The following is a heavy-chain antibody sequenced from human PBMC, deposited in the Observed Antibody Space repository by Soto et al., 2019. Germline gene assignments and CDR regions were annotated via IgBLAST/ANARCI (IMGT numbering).Heavy chain of an antibody. CDR2: ISFDGSNT. V-gene: IGHV3-30*03. Sequence: QVQLVESGGGVVQPGRSLRLSCAASGFTFSSYGMHWVRQAPGKGLEWVALISFDGSNTYYADSVMGRFTISRDNSQNTLYLQMHSLRAEDTSLYYCGAGQFFSDYWGQGALVTVSS. CDR1: GFTFSSYG. CDR3: GAGQFFSDY. J-gene: IGHJ4*02. D-gene: IGHD6-19*01.